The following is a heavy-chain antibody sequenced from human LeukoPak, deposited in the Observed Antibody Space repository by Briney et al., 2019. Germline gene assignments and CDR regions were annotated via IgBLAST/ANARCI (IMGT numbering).Heavy chain of an antibody. D-gene: IGHD6-19*01. J-gene: IGHJ4*02. V-gene: IGHV3-23*01. CDR1: GFTFSSYA. CDR3: TKPVAGTGYFDY. Sequence: GGSLRLSCAVSGFTFSSYAMSWVRQAPGKGLGWVSTISGSGGSTYYADSVKGRFTISRDNSKNTLYLQMNSLRAEDTAVYYCTKPVAGTGYFDYWGQGTLVTVSS. CDR2: ISGSGGST.